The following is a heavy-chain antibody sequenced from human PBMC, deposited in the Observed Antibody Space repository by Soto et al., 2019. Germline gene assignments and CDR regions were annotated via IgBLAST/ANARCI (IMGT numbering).Heavy chain of an antibody. CDR2: ILNDGSNR. Sequence: QVQWVESGGGVVQPGRSLRLSCAASGFTFSNYGMHWVRQAPGKGLEWVAVILNDGSNRYHADSVKDRFTISRDNSKNMLYLQRNSLRAEDTAVYYCARDDEYSGNGMDVLGQGTKGTVSP. D-gene: IGHD3-10*01. CDR3: ARDDEYSGNGMDV. V-gene: IGHV3-33*01. J-gene: IGHJ6*01. CDR1: GFTFSNYG.